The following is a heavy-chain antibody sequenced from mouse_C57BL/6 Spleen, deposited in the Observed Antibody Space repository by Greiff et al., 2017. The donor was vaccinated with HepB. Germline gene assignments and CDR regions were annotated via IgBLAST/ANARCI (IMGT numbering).Heavy chain of an antibody. CDR1: GYAFSSYW. CDR3: ARSSGNQDYFDC. V-gene: IGHV1-80*01. Sequence: QVQLQQSGAELVKPGASVKISCKASGYAFSSYWMNWVKQRPGKGLEWIGQIYPGDGDTNYNGKFKGKATLTADKSSSTAYMQLSSLTSEESAVYFCARSSGNQDYFDCWGQGTTLTVSS. J-gene: IGHJ2*01. D-gene: IGHD1-3*01. CDR2: IYPGDGDT.